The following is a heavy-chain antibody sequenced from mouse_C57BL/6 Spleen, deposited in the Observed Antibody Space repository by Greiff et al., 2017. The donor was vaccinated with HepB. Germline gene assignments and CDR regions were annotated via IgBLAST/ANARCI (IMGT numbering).Heavy chain of an antibody. Sequence: VQLQQSGAELARPGASVKLSCKASGYTFTSYGISWVKQRTGQGLEWIGEIYPRSGNTYYNEKFKGKATLTADKSSSTAYMELRSLTSEDSAVYFGARAYGNYTDYYAMDYWGQGTSVTVSS. J-gene: IGHJ4*01. CDR1: GYTFTSYG. CDR3: ARAYGNYTDYYAMDY. V-gene: IGHV1-81*01. CDR2: IYPRSGNT. D-gene: IGHD2-1*01.